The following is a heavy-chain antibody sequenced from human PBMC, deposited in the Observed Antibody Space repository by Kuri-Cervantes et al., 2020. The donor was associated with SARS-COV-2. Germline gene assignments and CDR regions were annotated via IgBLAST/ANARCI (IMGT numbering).Heavy chain of an antibody. D-gene: IGHD1-26*01. J-gene: IGHJ6*02. CDR1: GFAFRSYG. V-gene: IGHV3-30*18. CDR3: AKDLWEWERFYFYGMDV. CDR2: TSFDENNK. Sequence: GESLKISCAASGFAFRSYGMHWVRQAPGKGLEWVAVTSFDENNKRYADSVEGRFSISRDNSKNTLYLQMNSLKVEDTAVYYCAKDLWEWERFYFYGMDVWGQGTTVTVSS.